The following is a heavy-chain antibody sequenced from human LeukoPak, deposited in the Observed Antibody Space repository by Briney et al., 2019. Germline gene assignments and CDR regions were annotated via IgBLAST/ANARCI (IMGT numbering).Heavy chain of an antibody. D-gene: IGHD1-26*01. Sequence: GGSLRLSCAASGFTFSSHEMNWVRQAPGKGLEWVSYISSSGSTIYYADSVKGRFPISRDNAKNSLYLQMNSLRAEDTAVYYCARDQVAVGATQDYWGQGTLVTVSS. V-gene: IGHV3-48*03. CDR1: GFTFSSHE. CDR2: ISSSGSTI. CDR3: ARDQVAVGATQDY. J-gene: IGHJ4*02.